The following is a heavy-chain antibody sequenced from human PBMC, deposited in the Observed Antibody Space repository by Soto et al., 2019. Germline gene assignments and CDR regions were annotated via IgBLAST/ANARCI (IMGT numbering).Heavy chain of an antibody. Sequence: QITLKESGPPLVKPTQTLTLTCTFSGFSLSTSGVGVGWIRQPPGKALECLALIYWDDDKRYSPSLKSRLTTXXDXSXXRCDLTVTTIDPGETAAYCCAHPRAACGDYGVFDYWGQGPLGTVFS. CDR2: IYWDDDK. D-gene: IGHD4-17*01. J-gene: IGHJ4*02. V-gene: IGHV2-5*02. CDR3: AHPRAACGDYGVFDY. CDR1: GFSLSTSGVG.